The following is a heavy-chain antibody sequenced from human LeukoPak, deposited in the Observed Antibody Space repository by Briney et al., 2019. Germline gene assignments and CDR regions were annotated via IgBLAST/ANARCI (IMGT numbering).Heavy chain of an antibody. CDR1: GYTFSDFS. D-gene: IGHD3-22*01. V-gene: IGHV3-21*01. CDR2: ISVRSNYR. J-gene: IGHJ4*02. Sequence: PGGSLRLSCAASGYTFSDFSVNWVRQAPGKGLEWVSSISVRSNYRYYADSVRDRFTISRDDARDSLFLQMNSLRAEDTAVYFCVRLRRNNDRSGYYYYYDYWGQGTLVTVSS. CDR3: VRLRRNNDRSGYYYYYDY.